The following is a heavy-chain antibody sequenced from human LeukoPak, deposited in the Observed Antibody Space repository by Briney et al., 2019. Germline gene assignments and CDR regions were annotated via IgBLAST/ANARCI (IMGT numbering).Heavy chain of an antibody. V-gene: IGHV3-23*01. Sequence: GGSLRLSCTASGFTFSNYDMTWVRQAPGKGLEWVSSISGSGVGTYYADSVKGRFTISRDNSKNTLYVQINNLRAEDTAVYYCAKSANGWYNFDYWGQGKLVTVSS. CDR1: GFTFSNYD. J-gene: IGHJ4*02. CDR3: AKSANGWYNFDY. CDR2: ISGSGVGT. D-gene: IGHD6-19*01.